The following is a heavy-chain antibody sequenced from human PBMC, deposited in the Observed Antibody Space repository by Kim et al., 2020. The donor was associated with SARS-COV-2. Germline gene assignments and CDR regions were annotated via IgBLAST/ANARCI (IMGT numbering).Heavy chain of an antibody. CDR3: AGARAATGHYWYFDL. Sequence: NPSLKSRLTISVDTSKNQFSLKLSSVTAADTAVYYCAGARAATGHYWYFDLWGRGTLVTVSS. V-gene: IGHV4-59*01. J-gene: IGHJ2*01. D-gene: IGHD6-13*01.